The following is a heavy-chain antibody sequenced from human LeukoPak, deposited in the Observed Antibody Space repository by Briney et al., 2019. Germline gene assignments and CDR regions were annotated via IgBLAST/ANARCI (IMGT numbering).Heavy chain of an antibody. CDR3: ARGHDYFDY. V-gene: IGHV4-59*08. Sequence: KPSETLSHTCTVSGGSISSYYWSWIRQPPGKGLEWIGYIYYSGNTYYNPSLQSRVTISVDTSKNQFSLNLSSVTAADTAVFYCARGHDYFDYWGQGTLVTVSS. CDR2: IYYSGNT. CDR1: GGSISSYY. J-gene: IGHJ4*02.